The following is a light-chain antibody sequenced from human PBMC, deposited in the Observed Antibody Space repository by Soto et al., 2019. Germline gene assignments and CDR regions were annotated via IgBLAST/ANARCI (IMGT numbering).Light chain of an antibody. CDR1: SSNIGAGYD. J-gene: IGLJ2*01. Sequence: QLVLTQPPSVSGAPGQRVTISCTGSSSNIGAGYDVHWYQQFPGTAPKVLIYGNTNRPSGVPDRFSGSQSGTSASLAITGLQAEDEADYYCQSYDSSLSGVVFGGGTQLTVL. CDR3: QSYDSSLSGVV. CDR2: GNT. V-gene: IGLV1-40*01.